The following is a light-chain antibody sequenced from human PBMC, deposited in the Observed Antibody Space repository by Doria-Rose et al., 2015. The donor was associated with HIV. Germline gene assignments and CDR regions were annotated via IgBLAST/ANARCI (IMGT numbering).Light chain of an antibody. V-gene: IGKV1-8*01. Sequence: IQLTQSPSSFSASTGDRVTITCRASQGFSSHLAWYQQKPGKAPNLLIYAASTLQSGVPSRFSGSGFGTDFTLTISCLQSEDFATYYCQQYYSYPWTFGQGTKLEIK. J-gene: IGKJ2*02. CDR3: QQYYSYPWT. CDR2: AAS. CDR1: QGFSSH.